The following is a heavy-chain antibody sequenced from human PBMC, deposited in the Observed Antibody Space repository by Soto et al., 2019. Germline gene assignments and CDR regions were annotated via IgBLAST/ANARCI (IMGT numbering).Heavy chain of an antibody. D-gene: IGHD1-26*01. J-gene: IGHJ4*02. CDR3: ARDPGRVLRIGYSDE. CDR1: GFTFTNYN. CDR2: INPDSTNT. V-gene: IGHV3-21*01. Sequence: YLVESGGGLVEPGGSLRLSCAASGFTFTNYNMNWVRQAPGKGLEWVSSINPDSTNTYYADSVRGRFTISRDNAKNSLYLHMTSLRVEDTAVYFCARDPGRVLRIGYSDEWGQGTRVTVSS.